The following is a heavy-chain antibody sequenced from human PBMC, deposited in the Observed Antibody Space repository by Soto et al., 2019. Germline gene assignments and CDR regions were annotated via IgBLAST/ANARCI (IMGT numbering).Heavy chain of an antibody. CDR3: ARGPIDSSGYPYYFDY. Sequence: ASVKVSCKASGYTFTSYYMHWVRQATGKGLEWVSAIGTAGDTYYPGSVKGRFTISREDAKNSLYLQMNSLRAEDTAVYYCARGPIDSSGYPYYFDYWGQGTLVTVSS. CDR2: IGTAGDT. CDR1: GYTFTSYY. D-gene: IGHD3-22*01. J-gene: IGHJ4*02. V-gene: IGHV3-13*01.